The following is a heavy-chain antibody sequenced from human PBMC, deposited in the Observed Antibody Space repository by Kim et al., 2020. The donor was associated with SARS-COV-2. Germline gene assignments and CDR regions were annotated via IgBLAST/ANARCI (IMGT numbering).Heavy chain of an antibody. CDR3: LGGFYFDY. D-gene: IGHD3-16*01. V-gene: IGHV1-3*01. CDR1: GHIFTRDS. J-gene: IGHJ4*02. CDR2: IDCGNGNT. Sequence: SVKVSCKTSGHIFTRDSIHWVRQAPGQGLEWMVGIDCGNGNTIYSQKFQGRVTFTTDTSARTAYMELSFLRSEDSAVYYCLGGFYFDYWGQGTLVTVSS.